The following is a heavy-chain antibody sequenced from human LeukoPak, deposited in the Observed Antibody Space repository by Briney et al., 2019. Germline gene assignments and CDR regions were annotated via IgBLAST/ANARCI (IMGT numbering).Heavy chain of an antibody. V-gene: IGHV5-51*01. Sequence: GESLKISCKGSGYTFSSYWIGWVRQMPGRGLEWMGIIYPGDSDTSYRPSFQGQVTISADKSIGTVYLQWSSLKASDTAMYYCARRRLAASLYYLDYWGQGSLVTVSS. CDR2: IYPGDSDT. D-gene: IGHD6-13*01. CDR1: GYTFSSYW. J-gene: IGHJ4*02. CDR3: ARRRLAASLYYLDY.